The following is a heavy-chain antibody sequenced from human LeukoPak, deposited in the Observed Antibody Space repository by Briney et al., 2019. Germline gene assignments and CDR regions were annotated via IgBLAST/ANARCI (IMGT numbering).Heavy chain of an antibody. J-gene: IGHJ4*02. Sequence: GGSLRLSCAASGFTFSSYAMSSVRQAPGKGLEWVSTISGSGSSTYYADSVKGRFTISRDNSKNTLYLQMNSLRAEDTAVYYCAKDYYFGDYGGFDYWGQGTLVTVSS. CDR3: AKDYYFGDYGGFDY. CDR1: GFTFSSYA. V-gene: IGHV3-23*01. CDR2: ISGSGSST. D-gene: IGHD4-17*01.